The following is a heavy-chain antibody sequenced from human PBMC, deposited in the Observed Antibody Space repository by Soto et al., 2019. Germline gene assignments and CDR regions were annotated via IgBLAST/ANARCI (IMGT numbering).Heavy chain of an antibody. V-gene: IGHV3-23*01. CDR2: MSRTGDNI. D-gene: IGHD3-22*01. CDR3: AKDQSNSNPLYYFDF. J-gene: IGHJ4*02. CDR1: GFTFSIYA. Sequence: GGSLRLSCAASGFTFSIYAMTWVRQSPGKGLEWVSSMSRTGDNIYYADSVKGRFTISRDNSKNTLYLQMNSLRAEDTAIYYCAKDQSNSNPLYYFDFWGPGTLVTVSS.